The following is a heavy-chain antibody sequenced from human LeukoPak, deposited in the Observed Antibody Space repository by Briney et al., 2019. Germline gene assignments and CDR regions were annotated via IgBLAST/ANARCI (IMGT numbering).Heavy chain of an antibody. Sequence: ASVQVSCKASGGTFSSYAISWVRQAPGQGLEWMGGIIPIFGTANYAQKFQGRVTITADESTSTAYMELSSLRSEDTAVYYCASDYGGNGGLDYWGQGTLVTVSS. V-gene: IGHV1-69*13. CDR3: ASDYGGNGGLDY. CDR2: IIPIFGTA. J-gene: IGHJ4*02. CDR1: GGTFSSYA. D-gene: IGHD4-23*01.